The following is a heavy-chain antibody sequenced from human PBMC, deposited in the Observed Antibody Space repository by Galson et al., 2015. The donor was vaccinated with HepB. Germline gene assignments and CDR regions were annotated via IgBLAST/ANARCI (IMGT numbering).Heavy chain of an antibody. V-gene: IGHV3-30*18. CDR1: GFTFSSYD. D-gene: IGHD3-22*01. CDR2: LSYDGSNK. Sequence: SLRLSCAASGFTFSSYDMHWVRQAPGKGLEWVAALSYDGSNKYYADTVKGRFTISRDNSKNTLYLQMNSLRAEDTAVFYCAKVPGGYDSSGLPFDYWGQGTLVTVSS. J-gene: IGHJ4*02. CDR3: AKVPGGYDSSGLPFDY.